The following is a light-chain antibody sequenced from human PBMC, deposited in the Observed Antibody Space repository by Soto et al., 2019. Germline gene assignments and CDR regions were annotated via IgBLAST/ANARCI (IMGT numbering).Light chain of an antibody. Sequence: DIQMTQSPSSLSASVGDRVTITGRASQTVSRFLNWYQHKPGKAPKLLIYGASSLQSGVPSRFNGSGSGTDFTLTISRLQPEDFATYSCQQGFSTPWTFRQGTKVEIK. V-gene: IGKV1-39*01. CDR3: QQGFSTPWT. CDR2: GAS. J-gene: IGKJ1*01. CDR1: QTVSRF.